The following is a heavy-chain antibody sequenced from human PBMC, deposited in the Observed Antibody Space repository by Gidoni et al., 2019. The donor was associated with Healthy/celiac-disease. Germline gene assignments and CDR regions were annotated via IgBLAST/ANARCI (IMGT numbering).Heavy chain of an antibody. Sequence: IPGESVSSNSAAWNWIRQSPSRGLEWLGRTYYRSKWYNGYAVSVKSRITINPDTSKNQFSLQLNSVTPEDTAVYYCASAGYYYDSSGYFLAEYFQHWGQGTLVTVSS. V-gene: IGHV6-1*01. J-gene: IGHJ1*01. CDR1: GESVSSNSAA. CDR3: ASAGYYYDSSGYFLAEYFQH. CDR2: TYYRSKWYN. D-gene: IGHD3-22*01.